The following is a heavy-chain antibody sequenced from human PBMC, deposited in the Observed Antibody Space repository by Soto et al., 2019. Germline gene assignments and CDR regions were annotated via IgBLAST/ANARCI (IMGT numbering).Heavy chain of an antibody. CDR1: GFTFSSYE. CDR3: ARVGYCSGGSCYYYYGMDV. V-gene: IGHV3-48*03. D-gene: IGHD2-15*01. CDR2: ISSSGSTI. J-gene: IGHJ6*02. Sequence: GGSLRLSCAASGFTFSSYEMNWVRQAPGKGLEWVSYISSSGSTIYYADSVKGRFTISRDNAKNSLYLQMNSLRAEDTAVYYCARVGYCSGGSCYYYYGMDVWDQGTTVTVSS.